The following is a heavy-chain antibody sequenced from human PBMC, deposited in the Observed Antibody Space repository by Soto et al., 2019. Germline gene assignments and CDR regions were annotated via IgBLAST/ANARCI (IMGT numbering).Heavy chain of an antibody. J-gene: IGHJ6*02. D-gene: IGHD3-10*01. CDR3: AKDSRIRGYYYGMDV. CDR2: ISYDGSNK. V-gene: IGHV3-30*18. CDR1: GFTFSSYG. Sequence: QVQLVESGGGVVQPGRSLRLSCAASGFTFSSYGMHWVRQAPGKGLEWVAGISYDGSNKYYADSVKGRFTISRDNSKNTLYLQIHSLRAEDTAGYYCAKDSRIRGYYYGMDVWGQGTTVTVSS.